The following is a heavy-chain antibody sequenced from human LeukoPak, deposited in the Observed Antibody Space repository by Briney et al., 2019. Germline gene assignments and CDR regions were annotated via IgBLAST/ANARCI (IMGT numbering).Heavy chain of an antibody. CDR3: ARVGAFDVDPPWYSY. CDR1: GGTFSSYA. CDR2: IIPIFGTA. D-gene: IGHD1-26*01. J-gene: IGHJ4*02. Sequence: ASVKVSCKASGGTFSSYAISWVRQAPGQGLEWMGGIIPIFGTANYAQKFQGRVTITADESTSTAYMELSSLRSEDTAVYYCARVGAFDVDPPWYSYWGQGTLVTVSS. V-gene: IGHV1-69*01.